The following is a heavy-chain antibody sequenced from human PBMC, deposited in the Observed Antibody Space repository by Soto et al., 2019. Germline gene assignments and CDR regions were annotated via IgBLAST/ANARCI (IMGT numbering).Heavy chain of an antibody. Sequence: EMQLVESGGGLVQPGGSLRLSCSASGFIFSNYSMHWVRQPPGKGLEYVSGISNSGGRTFYAASVRGRSLISRDNSKNTLYLQIRSLRLEDTALYYCVKDRKSSSSLYLEAFDIWGQGTRVAVSS. D-gene: IGHD2-2*01. CDR3: VKDRKSSSSLYLEAFDI. CDR1: GFIFSNYS. J-gene: IGHJ3*02. V-gene: IGHV3-64D*06. CDR2: ISNSGGRT.